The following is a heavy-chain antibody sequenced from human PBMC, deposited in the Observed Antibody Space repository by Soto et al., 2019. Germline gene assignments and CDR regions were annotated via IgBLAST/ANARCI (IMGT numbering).Heavy chain of an antibody. CDR2: INPNSGGT. V-gene: IGHV1-2*04. Sequence: ASVKVSCKASGYTFTGYYMHWMRQAPGQGLEWMGWINPNSGGTNYAQKFQGWVTMTRDTSISTAYMELSRLRSDDTAVYYCARAGWCSGGSCYSGAFDIWGQGTMVTVSS. CDR1: GYTFTGYY. CDR3: ARAGWCSGGSCYSGAFDI. J-gene: IGHJ3*02. D-gene: IGHD2-15*01.